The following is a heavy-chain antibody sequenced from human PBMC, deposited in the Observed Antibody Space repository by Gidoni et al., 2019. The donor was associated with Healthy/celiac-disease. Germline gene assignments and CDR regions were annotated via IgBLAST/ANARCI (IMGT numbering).Heavy chain of an antibody. CDR1: GFPFSSYA. J-gene: IGHJ6*02. CDR3: AKPAGSGPYEFNV. CDR2: ISGSGGST. Sequence: EVQLLESGGGLVQPGGSLRLSCAASGFPFSSYAMSWVRQAPGKGLDGVSAISGSGGSTYYADSVKGRFTISRDNSKNTLYLQMNSLRAEDTAVYYCAKPAGSGPYEFNVWGQGTTVTVSS. V-gene: IGHV3-23*01. D-gene: IGHD3-10*01.